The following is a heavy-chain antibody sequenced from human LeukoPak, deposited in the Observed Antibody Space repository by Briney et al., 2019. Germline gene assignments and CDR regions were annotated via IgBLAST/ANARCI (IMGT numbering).Heavy chain of an antibody. Sequence: GASVKVSCKASGYTFTSYGISWVRQAPGQGLEWMGWISAYNGNTNYAQKLQGRVTMTTDTSTSTACMELRSLRSDDTAVYYCASMGVTIPFDAFDIWGQGTMVTVSS. J-gene: IGHJ3*02. V-gene: IGHV1-18*04. CDR2: ISAYNGNT. CDR1: GYTFTSYG. CDR3: ASMGVTIPFDAFDI. D-gene: IGHD2-21*02.